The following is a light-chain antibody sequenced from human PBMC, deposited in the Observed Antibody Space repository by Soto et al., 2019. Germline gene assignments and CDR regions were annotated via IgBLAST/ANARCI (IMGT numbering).Light chain of an antibody. CDR2: AAS. J-gene: IGKJ5*01. CDR1: QGLSSD. CDR3: QQLNSYPIT. Sequence: EIQLTQSPSFLSASVGDRVTITCRASQGLSSDLAWYQQKPGKAPKLLIYAASTLQSGVPSRFSGSGSGTEFTLTISRLQPEDLATYYCQQLNSYPITFGQGTRLEIK. V-gene: IGKV1-9*01.